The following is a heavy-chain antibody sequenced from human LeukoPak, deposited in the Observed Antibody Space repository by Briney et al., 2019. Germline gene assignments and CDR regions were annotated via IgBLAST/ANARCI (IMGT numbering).Heavy chain of an antibody. D-gene: IGHD4-17*01. CDR3: ASYGSYFDY. CDR2: IYYSGST. J-gene: IGHJ4*02. Sequence: MPSETLSLTCTVSGGSISSYYWSWIRQPPGKGLEWIGYIYYSGSTNYNPSLKSRVTISVDTSRNQFSLKLSSVTAAGTAVYYCASYGSYFDYWGQGTLVTVSS. CDR1: GGSISSYY. V-gene: IGHV4-59*01.